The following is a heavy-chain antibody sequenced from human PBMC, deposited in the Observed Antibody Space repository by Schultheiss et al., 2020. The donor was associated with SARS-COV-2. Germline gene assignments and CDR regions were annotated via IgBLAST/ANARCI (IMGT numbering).Heavy chain of an antibody. CDR2: IYTSGST. D-gene: IGHD2-21*02. Sequence: SETLSLTCAVYGGSFSGYYWSWIRQPPGKGLEWIGRIYTSGSTNYNPSLKSRVTMSVDTSKNQFYLKLSSVTAADTAVYYCARNIVVVTGSNYYYYGMDVWGQGTTVTVSS. CDR3: ARNIVVVTGSNYYYYGMDV. J-gene: IGHJ6*02. V-gene: IGHV4-59*10. CDR1: GGSFSGYY.